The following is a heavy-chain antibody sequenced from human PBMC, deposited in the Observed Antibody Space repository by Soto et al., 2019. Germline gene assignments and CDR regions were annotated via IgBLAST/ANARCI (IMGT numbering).Heavy chain of an antibody. D-gene: IGHD1-7*01. V-gene: IGHV3-30*18. J-gene: IGHJ4*02. CDR1: GFTFSSYG. CDR2: ISYDGSNK. CDR3: AKGPGNNWNYEGVF. Sequence: QVQLVESGGGVVQPGRSLRLSCAASGFTFSSYGMHWVRQAPGKGLEWVAVISYDGSNKYYADSVKGRFTISRDNSKNTLYLQMNSLRAEDTAVYYCAKGPGNNWNYEGVFWGQGTLFTVSS.